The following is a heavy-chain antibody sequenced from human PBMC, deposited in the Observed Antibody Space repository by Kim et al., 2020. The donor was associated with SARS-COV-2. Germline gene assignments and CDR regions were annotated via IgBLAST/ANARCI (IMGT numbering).Heavy chain of an antibody. Sequence: GGSLRLSCAASGFTFRDHALSWVRQAPGKGLEWVSDITGSGGTTYYADSVKGRFTISRDNSQNTLFLQVNSLRAEDTAVYYCARLPSGYDPYYFDFWGQGTLVTVSS. D-gene: IGHD5-12*01. CDR1: GFTFRDHA. V-gene: IGHV3-23*01. J-gene: IGHJ4*02. CDR3: ARLPSGYDPYYFDF. CDR2: ITGSGGTT.